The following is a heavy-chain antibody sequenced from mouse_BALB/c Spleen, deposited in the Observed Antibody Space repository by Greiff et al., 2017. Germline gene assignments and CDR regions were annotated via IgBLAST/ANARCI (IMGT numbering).Heavy chain of an antibody. V-gene: IGHV14-1*02. CDR2: IDPENGNT. D-gene: IGHD1-1*01. CDR3: ARSGYYGSSYYAMDY. Sequence: EVQLQESGAELVRPGALVKLSCKASGFNIKDYYMHWVKQRPEQGLEWIGWIDPENGNTIYDPKFQGKASITADTSSNTAYLQLSSLTSEDTAVYYCARSGYYGSSYYAMDYWGQGTSVTVSS. J-gene: IGHJ4*01. CDR1: GFNIKDYY.